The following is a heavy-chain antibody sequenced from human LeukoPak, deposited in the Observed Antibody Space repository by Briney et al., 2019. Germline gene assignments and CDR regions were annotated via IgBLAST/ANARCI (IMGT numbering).Heavy chain of an antibody. CDR1: GFTFSTYA. CDR2: ISYDGSKK. CDR3: ARETLSSGWYPPDY. J-gene: IGHJ4*02. Sequence: GGSLRLSCAASGFTFSTYALHWVRQAPAKGLEWVAVISYDGSKKFYADSVKGRFTISRDNSNNTVYLQMTSLRAEDTAVYYCARETLSSGWYPPDYWGQGTLVTVSS. V-gene: IGHV3-30-3*01. D-gene: IGHD6-19*01.